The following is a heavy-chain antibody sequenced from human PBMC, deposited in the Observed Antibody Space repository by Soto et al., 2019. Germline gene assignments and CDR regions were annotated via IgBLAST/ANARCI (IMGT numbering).Heavy chain of an antibody. CDR2: IYSSGST. CDR1: NDSISTYY. D-gene: IGHD7-27*01. V-gene: IGHV4-59*08. CDR3: ARPGRDWGALHY. Sequence: QVQLQESGPGLVKPSETLSLTCTVSNDSISTYYWTWIRQPPGKGLEWIGFIYSSGSTNYNPSLQRRVTISVDTSKNQFSLKMNSVTAADPAVYYCARPGRDWGALHYWGQGTLVTVSS. J-gene: IGHJ4*02.